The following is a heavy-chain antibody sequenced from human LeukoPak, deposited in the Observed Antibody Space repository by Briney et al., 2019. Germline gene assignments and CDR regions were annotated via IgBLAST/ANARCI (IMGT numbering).Heavy chain of an antibody. V-gene: IGHV1-69*01. Sequence: TGGSLRLSCAASGFTFSSYAISWVRQAPGQGLEWMGGIIPIFGTANYAQKFQGRVTITADESTSTAYMELSSLRSEDTAVYYCARLPDSSDYYDSSGYPDAFDIWGQGTMVTVSS. J-gene: IGHJ3*02. CDR2: IIPIFGTA. CDR3: ARLPDSSDYYDSSGYPDAFDI. CDR1: GFTFSSYA. D-gene: IGHD3-22*01.